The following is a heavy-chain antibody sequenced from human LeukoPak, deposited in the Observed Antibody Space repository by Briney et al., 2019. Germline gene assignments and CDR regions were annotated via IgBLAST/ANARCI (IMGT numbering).Heavy chain of an antibody. CDR1: GITFSSYG. CDR2: IWYDGSNK. Sequence: PGGSLRLSCAASGITFSSYGMHWVRQAPGKGLEWVAVIWYDGSNKYYADSVKGRFTISRDNSKNTLYLQMNSLRAEDTAVYYCARDENDFWSSDHDWFDPWGQGTLVTVSS. J-gene: IGHJ5*02. CDR3: ARDENDFWSSDHDWFDP. V-gene: IGHV3-33*01. D-gene: IGHD3-3*01.